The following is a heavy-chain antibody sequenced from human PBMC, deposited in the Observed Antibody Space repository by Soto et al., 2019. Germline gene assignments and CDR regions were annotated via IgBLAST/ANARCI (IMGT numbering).Heavy chain of an antibody. CDR3: ASPQGMATMNDDAFHI. J-gene: IGHJ3*02. CDR1: GYTFTSYY. Sequence: GASVKVSCKASGYTFTSYYIHWVRQAPGQGLEWMGIINPSGGSTSYAQKFQGRVTMTRDTSTSTVYMELSSLRSEDTAVYYCASPQGMATMNDDAFHIWGQGTMVTVSS. CDR2: INPSGGST. D-gene: IGHD5-12*01. V-gene: IGHV1-46*01.